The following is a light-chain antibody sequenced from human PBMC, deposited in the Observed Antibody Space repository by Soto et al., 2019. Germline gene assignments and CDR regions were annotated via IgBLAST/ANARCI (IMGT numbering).Light chain of an antibody. CDR3: LQDNNYPWT. V-gene: IGKV1-6*01. J-gene: IGKJ1*01. Sequence: AIQMTQSPSSLSASVGDRVTISCRASQAIRNDLGWYQQKPGKAPNLLIYGASSLESGVPSRFSGSGSGTDFTLTISSLQPEDFATYYCLQDNNYPWTFGQGTKVEL. CDR2: GAS. CDR1: QAIRND.